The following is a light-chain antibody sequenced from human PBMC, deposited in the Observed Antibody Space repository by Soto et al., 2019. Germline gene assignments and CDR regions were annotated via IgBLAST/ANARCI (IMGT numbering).Light chain of an antibody. V-gene: IGKV3-11*01. CDR3: QQRSNWPIT. CDR1: FNFAGY. Sequence: EVVLTQSPATLSLSPGERATLSCRAGFNFAGYLSWYQQKPGQTPRLLIYDGSNRATGIPARFSGSGSGTDHTLTISSLEPEDSAVYYCQQRSNWPITFGQGTLLEI. CDR2: DGS. J-gene: IGKJ5*01.